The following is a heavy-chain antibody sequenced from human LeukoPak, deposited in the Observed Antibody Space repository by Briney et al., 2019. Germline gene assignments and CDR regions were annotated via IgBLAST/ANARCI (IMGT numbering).Heavy chain of an antibody. V-gene: IGHV3-30-3*01. CDR3: ARAPVTRDSSSSPSAFDY. CDR2: ISYDASNK. CDR1: GFTFSAFA. Sequence: PGGSLRLSCAASGFTFSAFAMHWARQAPGKGLEWVAAISYDASNKYYAVSVRGRFTISRDNSRNTLFLQMNSLRADDTAVYYCARAPVTRDSSSSPSAFDYWGQGTLVTVSS. J-gene: IGHJ4*02. D-gene: IGHD6-6*01.